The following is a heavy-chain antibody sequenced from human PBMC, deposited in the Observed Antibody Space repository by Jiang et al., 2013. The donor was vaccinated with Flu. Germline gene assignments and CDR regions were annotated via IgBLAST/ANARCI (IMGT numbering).Heavy chain of an antibody. CDR2: IFWDDDK. Sequence: KPTQTLTLTCTFSGFSLSSSGGGVGWIRQPPGKALEWLTLIFWDDDKRYNPSLKTKLTITKDTSKNQVVLTMTNMDPVDTATYYCARTDGPTAGGMDVWGQGTTVTVSS. V-gene: IGHV2-5*02. CDR3: ARTDGPTAGGMDV. CDR1: GFSLSSSGGG. J-gene: IGHJ6*02. D-gene: IGHD2-8*02.